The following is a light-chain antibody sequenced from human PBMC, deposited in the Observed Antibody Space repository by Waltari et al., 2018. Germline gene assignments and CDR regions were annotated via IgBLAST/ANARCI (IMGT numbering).Light chain of an antibody. J-gene: IGLJ2*01. CDR3: SSYTSSSTVVV. CDR2: EVS. Sequence: QSALTQPASVSGSPGQSITISCTGTSSDVGGYNYVSWYQQHPGKAPKLMIYEVSTRHSWVSNRFSGSKSGNTASLTIAGLQPEDEDDYYCSSYTSSSTVVVFGGGTKLTVL. V-gene: IGLV2-14*01. CDR1: SSDVGGYNY.